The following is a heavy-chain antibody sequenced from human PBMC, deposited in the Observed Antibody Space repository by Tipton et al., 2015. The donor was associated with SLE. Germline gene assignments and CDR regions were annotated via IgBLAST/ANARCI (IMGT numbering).Heavy chain of an antibody. J-gene: IGHJ4*02. CDR2: IRFDGDVK. CDR1: GFTFRTYG. V-gene: IGHV3-30*02. Sequence: QVQLVQSGGGVVQPGGSLRLSCAASGFTFRTYGMHWVRQAPGKGLEWVSFIRFDGDVKQYADSVRGRFTISRDNSKNTLSLQMDSLRPEDTSIYYCASIFGNTNPRDFWGQGTLVTVSS. D-gene: IGHD2-8*01. CDR3: ASIFGNTNPRDF.